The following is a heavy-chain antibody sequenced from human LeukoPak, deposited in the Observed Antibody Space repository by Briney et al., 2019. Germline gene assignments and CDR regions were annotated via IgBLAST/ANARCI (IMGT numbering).Heavy chain of an antibody. CDR1: GFTVSSNY. J-gene: IGHJ5*02. V-gene: IGHV3-53*01. D-gene: IGHD2-21*01. Sequence: GGSLRLSCAASGFTVSSNYMSWVRQAPGKGLEWVSVIYSGGCTYYADSVEGRFTISRDNAKTTLYLQMNRLSAEDTAVYYCARDAGRIGWFDPWGQGTLVTVSS. CDR2: IYSGGCT. CDR3: ARDAGRIGWFDP.